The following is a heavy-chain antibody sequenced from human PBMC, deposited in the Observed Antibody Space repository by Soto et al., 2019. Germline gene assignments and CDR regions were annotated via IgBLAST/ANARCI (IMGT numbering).Heavy chain of an antibody. CDR3: AKDPLLCGGGDCYRGYYYYYGMDV. D-gene: IGHD2-21*02. CDR1: GFTFSSYG. V-gene: IGHV3-30*18. CDR2: ISYDGSNK. J-gene: IGHJ6*02. Sequence: LRLSCAASGFTFSSYGMHWVRQAPGKGLEWVAVISYDGSNKYYADSVKGRFTISRDNSKNTLYLQMNSLRAEDTAVYYCAKDPLLCGGGDCYRGYYYYYGMDVWGQGTTVTVSS.